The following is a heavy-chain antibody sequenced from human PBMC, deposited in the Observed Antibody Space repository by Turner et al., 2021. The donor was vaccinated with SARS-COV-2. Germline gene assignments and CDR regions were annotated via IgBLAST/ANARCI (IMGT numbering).Heavy chain of an antibody. J-gene: IGHJ4*02. CDR3: ARDPSGTFPRGLFDS. Sequence: QVQLQETGAGLVKPSETLSLPCTIPGDSINSYYLNWIRQSPVKCLELIGYISYSGIPNYNPSLRSRIAISLYKSKKQFSLRLSSVTAADTAVYFCARDPSGTFPRGLFDSWGQGALVTVSS. D-gene: IGHD3-10*01. CDR2: ISYSGIP. V-gene: IGHV4-59*01. CDR1: GDSINSYY.